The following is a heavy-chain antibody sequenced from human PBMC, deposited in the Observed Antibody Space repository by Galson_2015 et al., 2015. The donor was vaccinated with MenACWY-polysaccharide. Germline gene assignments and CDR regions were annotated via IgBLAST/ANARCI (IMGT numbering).Heavy chain of an antibody. V-gene: IGHV3-53*01. CDR2: IYSGGST. CDR1: GFTVSSNY. Sequence: SLRLSCAASGFTVSSNYMSWVRQAPGKGLEWVSVIYSGGSTDYADSVEGRFFISRDNSKNTLYLQMNRLRAEDTAVYYCARKFTYGLDWGQGTLVIVSS. D-gene: IGHD3-10*01. J-gene: IGHJ4*02. CDR3: ARKFTYGLD.